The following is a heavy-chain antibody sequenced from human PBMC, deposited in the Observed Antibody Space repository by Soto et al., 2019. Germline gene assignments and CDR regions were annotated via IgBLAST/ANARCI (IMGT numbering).Heavy chain of an antibody. Sequence: GGSLRLSCAASGFTFSTYAMSWVRQAPGKGLEWVSSINKNGGSTFYADSVKGRFTISRDNSKDTLFLQMNSPRAEDTALYYCAKRPSYDFVNWGQGTLVTVSS. CDR2: INKNGGST. D-gene: IGHD3-3*01. V-gene: IGHV3-23*01. J-gene: IGHJ4*02. CDR1: GFTFSTYA. CDR3: AKRPSYDFVN.